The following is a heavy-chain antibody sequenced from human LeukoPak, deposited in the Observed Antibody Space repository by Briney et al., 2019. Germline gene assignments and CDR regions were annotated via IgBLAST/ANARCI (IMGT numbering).Heavy chain of an antibody. V-gene: IGHV1-2*02. CDR3: ARGQQLVPWGVDY. CDR2: INPNSGGT. D-gene: IGHD6-13*01. J-gene: IGHJ4*02. CDR1: GYTFTGYY. Sequence: ASVKVSCKASGYTFTGYYMHWVRQAPGQRLEWMGWINPNSGGTNYAQKFQGRVTMTRDTSISTAYMELSRLRSDDTAVYYCARGQQLVPWGVDYWGQGTLVTVSS.